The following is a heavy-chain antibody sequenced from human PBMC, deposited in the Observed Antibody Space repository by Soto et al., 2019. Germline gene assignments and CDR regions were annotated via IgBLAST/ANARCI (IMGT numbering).Heavy chain of an antibody. CDR3: AREGIAAADYLDY. V-gene: IGHV3-11*06. CDR1: GFTFCDYY. Sequence: PGGCMRLCCAASGFTFCDYYMSWIRQAPGKGLEWVSYISSSSSYTNYADSVKGRFTISRDNAKNSLYLQMNSLRAEDTAVYYCAREGIAAADYLDYWGQGTLVTVSS. D-gene: IGHD6-13*01. J-gene: IGHJ4*02. CDR2: ISSSSSYT.